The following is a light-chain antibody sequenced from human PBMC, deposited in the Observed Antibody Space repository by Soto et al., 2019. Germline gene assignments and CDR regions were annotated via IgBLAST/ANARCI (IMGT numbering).Light chain of an antibody. J-gene: IGKJ4*01. CDR1: QTVTNNY. CDR2: EAS. CDR3: HQCSYSPLT. Sequence: EIVLTQSPGTLSLSPGERATLSCRASQTVTNNYLAWYQQKPGQAPRLLIYEASRRATGIPDRVSGSGSGTDFTLTISRLEPEDFAVYYCHQCSYSPLTFGGGTKVEI. V-gene: IGKV3-20*01.